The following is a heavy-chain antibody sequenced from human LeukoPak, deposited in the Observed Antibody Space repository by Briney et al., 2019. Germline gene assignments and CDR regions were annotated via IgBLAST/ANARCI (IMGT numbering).Heavy chain of an antibody. CDR2: IYHSGTT. Sequence: SETLSLTCTVSGDSMTRGGYYWSWVRQHQGKGLEWVGFIYHSGTTFYNPSLESRATISVDTSQSQFSLKLTSVTAADTAVYYCARAVDCRNYFDYWGQGALVTVSS. D-gene: IGHD3/OR15-3a*01. CDR3: ARAVDCRNYFDY. V-gene: IGHV4-31*03. CDR1: GDSMTRGGYY. J-gene: IGHJ4*02.